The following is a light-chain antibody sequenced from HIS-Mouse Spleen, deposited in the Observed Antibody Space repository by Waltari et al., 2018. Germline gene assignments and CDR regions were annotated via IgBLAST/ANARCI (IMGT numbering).Light chain of an antibody. J-gene: IGKJ3*01. CDR1: QRVSSY. CDR3: QQRSNWPGIT. CDR2: DAS. V-gene: IGKV3-11*01. Sequence: EIVLTQSPATLSLSPGERATLSCRASQRVSSYLAWYQQKPGQAPRLLIYDASNMATGIPARFSGSGSGTDFTLTISSLEPEDFAVYYCQQRSNWPGITFGPGTKVDIK.